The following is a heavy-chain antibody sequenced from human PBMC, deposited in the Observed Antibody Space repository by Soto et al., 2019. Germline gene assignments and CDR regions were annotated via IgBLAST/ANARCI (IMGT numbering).Heavy chain of an antibody. CDR2: IKSKTDGGTT. V-gene: IGHV3-15*01. D-gene: IGHD3-3*01. CDR3: TTDSLILTIFNP. J-gene: IGHJ5*02. CDR1: GFTFSNAW. Sequence: KAGGSLRLSCAASGFTFSNAWMSWVRQAPGKGLEWVGRIKSKTDGGTTDYAAPVKGRFTISRDDSKNTLYLQMNSLKTEDTAVYYCTTDSLILTIFNPWGQGTLVTVSS.